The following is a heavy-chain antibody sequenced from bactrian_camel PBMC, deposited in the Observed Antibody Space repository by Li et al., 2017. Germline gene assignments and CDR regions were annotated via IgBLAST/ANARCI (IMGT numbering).Heavy chain of an antibody. CDR1: GFTFSSNA. Sequence: VQLVESGGGLVQPGGSLRLSCAASGFTFSSNAMSWVRQGPGKGPEWVSAIKGDGRKTYYADSVKGRFTVSRDNAKTTLYLQMNSLKTEDADVYYCDTDRTVIQPLGVMSIYFSYWGQGTQVTVS. CDR2: IKGDGRKT. CDR3: DTDRTVIQPLGVMSIYFSY. V-gene: IGHV3S31*01. J-gene: IGHJ4*01. D-gene: IGHD3*01.